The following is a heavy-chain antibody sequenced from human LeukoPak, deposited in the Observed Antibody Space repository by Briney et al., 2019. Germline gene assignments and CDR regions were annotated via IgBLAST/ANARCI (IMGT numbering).Heavy chain of an antibody. CDR3: AKETYYYDSSGYYRDYFDY. CDR2: ISYDGSNK. V-gene: IGHV3-30*18. CDR1: GFTFSSYG. J-gene: IGHJ4*02. Sequence: GWSLRLSCAASGFTFSSYGMHWVRQAPGKGLEWVAVISYDGSNKYYADSVKGRFTISRDNSKNTLYLQMNSLRAEDTAVYYCAKETYYYDSSGYYRDYFDYWGQGALVTVSS. D-gene: IGHD3-22*01.